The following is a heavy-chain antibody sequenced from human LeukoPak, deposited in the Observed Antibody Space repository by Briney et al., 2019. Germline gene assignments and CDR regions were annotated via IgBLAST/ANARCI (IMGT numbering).Heavy chain of an antibody. D-gene: IGHD5-18*01. CDR1: GFTFSSYN. J-gene: IGHJ4*02. CDR3: ARVGAYSYGYAFDY. Sequence: GGSLRLSCAASGFTFSSYNMNWVRQAPGKGLEWVSSITSDSRYMYYADSVKGRFTISRDNAKNSLYLQMNSLRAEDTAVYFCARVGAYSYGYAFDYWGQGTLVTVSS. V-gene: IGHV3-21*01. CDR2: ITSDSRYM.